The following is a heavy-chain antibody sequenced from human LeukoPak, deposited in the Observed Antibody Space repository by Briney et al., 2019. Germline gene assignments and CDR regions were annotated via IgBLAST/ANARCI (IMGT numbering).Heavy chain of an antibody. Sequence: GGSLRPSCAASGFTFDDYGMSWVRQAPGKGLEWASGINWNGGSTGYADSVKGRFTISRDNAKNSLYLQMNSLRAEDTSLYHCARRSGYYDSSGYYGSYMDVWGKGTTVTGS. V-gene: IGHV3-20*01. CDR3: ARRSGYYDSSGYYGSYMDV. J-gene: IGHJ6*03. CDR2: INWNGGST. D-gene: IGHD3-22*01. CDR1: GFTFDDYG.